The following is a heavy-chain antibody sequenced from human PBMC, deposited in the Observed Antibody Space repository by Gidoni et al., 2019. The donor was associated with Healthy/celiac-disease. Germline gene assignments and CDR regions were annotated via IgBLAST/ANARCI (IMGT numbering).Heavy chain of an antibody. Sequence: EVQLVESGGGLVKPGGSLRLSCAASGFTFSSYSMNWVRQAPGKGLEWVSSISSSSSYIYYADSVKGRFTISRDNAKNSLYLQMNSLRAEDTAVYYCASDGGIQLWLFDYHYMDVWGKGTTVTVSS. J-gene: IGHJ6*03. CDR2: ISSSSSYI. CDR3: ASDGGIQLWLFDYHYMDV. V-gene: IGHV3-21*01. D-gene: IGHD5-18*01. CDR1: GFTFSSYS.